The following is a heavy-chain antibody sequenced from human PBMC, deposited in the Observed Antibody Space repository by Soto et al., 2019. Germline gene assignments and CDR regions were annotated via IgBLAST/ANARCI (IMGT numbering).Heavy chain of an antibody. Sequence: SETMSLTSTVAGGYISSGCYYWSWIRQHPGKGLEWIGYIYYSGSTYYNPSLKSRVTISVDTSKNQFSLKLSSVTAADTAVYYCARVYNWNYSLWGQGTLVTVSS. V-gene: IGHV4-31*03. CDR3: ARVYNWNYSL. CDR2: IYYSGST. J-gene: IGHJ4*02. CDR1: GGYISSGCYY. D-gene: IGHD1-1*01.